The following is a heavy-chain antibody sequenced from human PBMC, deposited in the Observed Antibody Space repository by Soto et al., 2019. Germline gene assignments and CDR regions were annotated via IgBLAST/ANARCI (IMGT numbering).Heavy chain of an antibody. Sequence: GYGGSWISKKTGKGLEWIGEINHSGSTNYNPSLKSRVTISVDTSKNQFSLKLSSVTAADTAVYYCARARIVVVPAARYNWFDPWGQGTLVTVSS. CDR2: INHSGST. D-gene: IGHD2-2*01. CDR3: ARARIVVVPAARYNWFDP. CDR1: GYG. J-gene: IGHJ5*02. V-gene: IGHV4-34*01.